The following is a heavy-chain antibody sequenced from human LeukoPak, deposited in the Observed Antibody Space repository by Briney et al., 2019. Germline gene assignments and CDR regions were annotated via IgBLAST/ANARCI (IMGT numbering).Heavy chain of an antibody. Sequence: GASVKVSCKASGYTFTGYYMHWVRQAPGQGLEWMGWISAYNGNTNYAQKLQGRVTMTTDTSTSTAYMELRSLRSDDTAVYYCARVWGIVGAQDAFDIWGQGTMVTVSS. CDR2: ISAYNGNT. D-gene: IGHD1-26*01. CDR3: ARVWGIVGAQDAFDI. V-gene: IGHV1-18*04. CDR1: GYTFTGYY. J-gene: IGHJ3*02.